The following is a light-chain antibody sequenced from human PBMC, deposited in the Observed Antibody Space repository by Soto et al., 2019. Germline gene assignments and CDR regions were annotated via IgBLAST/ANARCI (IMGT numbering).Light chain of an antibody. CDR3: QQSYSTPYT. V-gene: IGKV1-39*01. CDR2: AAS. CDR1: QSISIY. J-gene: IGKJ2*01. Sequence: DIQMTQSPSSLSASVGDRVTITCRASQSISIYLNWYQQKPGKAPKLLIYAASSLQSGVPSRFSGSGSRTDFTLTISSLQPEDFATYYCQQSYSTPYTFGQGTKLEIK.